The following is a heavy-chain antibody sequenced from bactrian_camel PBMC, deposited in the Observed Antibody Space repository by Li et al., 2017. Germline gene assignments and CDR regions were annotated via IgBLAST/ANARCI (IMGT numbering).Heavy chain of an antibody. V-gene: IGHV3S53*01. D-gene: IGHD3*01. CDR1: GYTYSGAC. CDR3: AAAKGLPDLLRGGYLSARSYNY. Sequence: HVQLVESGGGSVQAGGSLRLSCAFSGYTYSGACVGWLRQAPGKEREGVAAIDSDGIASYADPVKGRFTIAQNSAKNFVSLQMNSLKPEDTAIYYRAAAKGLPDLLRGGYLSARSYNYWGRGTQVTVS. J-gene: IGHJ4*01. CDR2: IDSDGIA.